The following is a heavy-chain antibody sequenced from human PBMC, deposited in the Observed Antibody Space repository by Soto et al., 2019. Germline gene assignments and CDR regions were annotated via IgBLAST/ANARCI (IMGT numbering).Heavy chain of an antibody. CDR3: ARVPATAIPFDY. J-gene: IGHJ4*02. CDR2: INHSGST. V-gene: IGHV4-34*01. D-gene: IGHD2-2*02. CDR1: GGSFSGYY. Sequence: QVQLQQWGAGLLKPSETLSLTCAVYGGSFSGYYWSWIRQPPGKGLEWIGEINHSGSTNYNQTLNSRVTISVDTSKNQFSLKLSSVTAADTAVYYCARVPATAIPFDYWGQGTLVTVSS.